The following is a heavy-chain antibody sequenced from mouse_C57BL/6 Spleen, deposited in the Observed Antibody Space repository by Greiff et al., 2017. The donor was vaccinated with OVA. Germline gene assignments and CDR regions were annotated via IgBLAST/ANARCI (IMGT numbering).Heavy chain of an antibody. V-gene: IGHV5-17*01. Sequence: DVKLVESGGGLVKPGGSLKLSCAASGFTFSDYGMHWVRQAPEKGLEWVAYISSGSSTIYYADTVKGRFTISRDNAKNTLFLQMTSLRSEDTAMYYCARITTVVATDWYFDGWGTGTTVTVSS. CDR2: ISSGSSTI. D-gene: IGHD1-1*01. CDR3: ARITTVVATDWYFDG. CDR1: GFTFSDYG. J-gene: IGHJ1*03.